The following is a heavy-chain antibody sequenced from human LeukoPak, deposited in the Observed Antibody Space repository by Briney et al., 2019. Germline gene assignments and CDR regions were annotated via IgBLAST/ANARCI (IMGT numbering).Heavy chain of an antibody. CDR2: IYYSGST. D-gene: IGHD3-10*01. Sequence: SETLSLTCTVSGGSISSYYWSWIRQPPGKGLEWIEYIYYSGSTNYNPSLKSRVTISVDTSKNQFSLKLSSVTAADTAVYYCARVYGSGSYEYNWFDPWGQGTLVTVSS. J-gene: IGHJ5*02. CDR1: GGSISSYY. CDR3: ARVYGSGSYEYNWFDP. V-gene: IGHV4-59*01.